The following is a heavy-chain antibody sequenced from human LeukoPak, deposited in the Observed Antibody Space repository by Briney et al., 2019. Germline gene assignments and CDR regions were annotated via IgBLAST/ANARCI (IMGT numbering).Heavy chain of an antibody. CDR1: GGSISNYF. Sequence: SETLSLTCSVSGGSISNYFWTWIRQPPGKGLEWIGYIYSSGSTYYNPSLKSRVTISVDTSKNRFSLKLSSVTAADTAVYYCARVSHYYDSSGYYYVRAFDIWGRGTMVTVSS. V-gene: IGHV4-59*12. D-gene: IGHD3-22*01. CDR2: IYSSGST. CDR3: ARVSHYYDSSGYYYVRAFDI. J-gene: IGHJ3*02.